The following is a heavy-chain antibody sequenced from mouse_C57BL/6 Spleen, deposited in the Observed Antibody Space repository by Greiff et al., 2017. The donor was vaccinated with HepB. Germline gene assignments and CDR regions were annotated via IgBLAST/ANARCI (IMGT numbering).Heavy chain of an antibody. CDR2: IDPSDSET. CDR3: ARSPQGGRFAY. CDR1: GYTFTSYW. V-gene: IGHV1-52*01. Sequence: QVHVKQPGAELVRPGSSVKLSCKASGYTFTSYWMHWVKQRPIQGLEWIGNIDPSDSETHYNQKFKDKATLTVDKSSSTAYMQLSSLTSEDSAVYYCARSPQGGRFAYWGQGTLVTVSA. J-gene: IGHJ3*01.